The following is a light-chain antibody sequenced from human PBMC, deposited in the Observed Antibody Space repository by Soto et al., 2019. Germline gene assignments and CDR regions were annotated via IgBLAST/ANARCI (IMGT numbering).Light chain of an antibody. Sequence: QSVLTQSSSTSATPGQGVSISCSGSSSNIGVNYVYWYQQLPETAPKLLIYRNDQRPSGVPDRFSGSKAGTSASLTISGLRSEDEADYYCAAWDDNLSALVFGLGTKLTVL. CDR2: RND. V-gene: IGLV1-47*01. J-gene: IGLJ2*01. CDR1: SSNIGVNY. CDR3: AAWDDNLSALV.